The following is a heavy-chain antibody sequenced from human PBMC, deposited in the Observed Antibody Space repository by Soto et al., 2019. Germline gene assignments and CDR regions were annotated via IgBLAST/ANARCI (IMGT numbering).Heavy chain of an antibody. J-gene: IGHJ1*01. Sequence: EVQLLQSGGGLVQPGGSLRLSCAASGFTFSTYAMAWVRQAPGKGLEWVSTVSGGGDHTYYADSVKGRSTISRDASKNTLDLQMDSLRVGDTVVYYCAKSGFADLEYWGQGALVTVSS. V-gene: IGHV3-23*01. CDR3: AKSGFADLEY. D-gene: IGHD1-26*01. CDR2: VSGGGDHT. CDR1: GFTFSTYA.